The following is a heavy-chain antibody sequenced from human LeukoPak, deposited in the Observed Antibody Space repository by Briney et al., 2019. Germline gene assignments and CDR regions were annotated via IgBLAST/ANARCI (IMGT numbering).Heavy chain of an antibody. CDR3: ARFRAKNWFGP. J-gene: IGHJ5*02. Sequence: SETLSLTCTVSGYSLSSGYYWGWIRQSPGKGLEWIGEINHSGTTNYNPSLKSRFIISVDTPKKQFSLNLTSVTAADTAVYYCARFRAKNWFGPWGQGTLVTVSS. CDR2: INHSGTT. CDR1: GYSLSSGYY. V-gene: IGHV4-38-2*02.